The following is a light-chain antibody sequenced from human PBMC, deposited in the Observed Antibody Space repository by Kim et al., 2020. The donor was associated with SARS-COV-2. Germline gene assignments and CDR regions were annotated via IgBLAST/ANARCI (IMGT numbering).Light chain of an antibody. CDR2: YDS. J-gene: IGLJ2*01. CDR1: NIGSQG. CDR3: QVWDSSSDHVV. Sequence: APGKTARITCGGNNIGSQGVHWYQQKPGQAPVLVIYYDSDRPSGIPERFSGSNSGNTATLTISRVEAGDEADYYCQVWDSSSDHVVFGGGTQLTVL. V-gene: IGLV3-21*04.